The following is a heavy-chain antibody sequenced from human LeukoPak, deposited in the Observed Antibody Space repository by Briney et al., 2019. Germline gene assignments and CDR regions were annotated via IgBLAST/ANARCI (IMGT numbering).Heavy chain of an antibody. CDR2: ISGSGGIT. CDR1: GFTFSSYA. V-gene: IGHV3-23*01. CDR3: AVTTDYYYMDV. Sequence: VGFLRLSCAASGFTFSSYAMSWVRQAPGKGLEWVSAISGSGGITYYADSVKGRFTISRDNSKNTLYLQMNSLRAEDTAVYYCAVTTDYYYMDVWGKGTTVTVFS. J-gene: IGHJ6*03. D-gene: IGHD4-17*01.